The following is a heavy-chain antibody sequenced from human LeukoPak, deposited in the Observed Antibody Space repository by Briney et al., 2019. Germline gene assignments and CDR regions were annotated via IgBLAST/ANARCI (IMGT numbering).Heavy chain of an antibody. CDR3: AKRVYDILTGYYNYYYYMDV. Sequence: GGSLRLSCAASGFTFSSYAMSWVRQAPGKGLEWVSAISGSGGSTYYADSVEGRFTISRDNSKNTLYLQMNSLRAEDTAVYYCAKRVYDILTGYYNYYYYMDVWGKGTTVTVSS. V-gene: IGHV3-23*01. D-gene: IGHD3-9*01. CDR2: ISGSGGST. J-gene: IGHJ6*03. CDR1: GFTFSSYA.